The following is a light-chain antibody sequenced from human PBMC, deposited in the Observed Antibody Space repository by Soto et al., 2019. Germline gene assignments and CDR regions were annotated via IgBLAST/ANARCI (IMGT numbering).Light chain of an antibody. J-gene: IGKJ2*01. CDR1: QGVSSN. CDR3: QQYNTWPYT. V-gene: IGKV3-15*01. CDR2: GAS. Sequence: EVVMTQSPATLSVSPGETTTLSCWASQGVSSNLAWYQQKPGQAPRLLIYGASTRATGIPARFSGSGSGTEFTLTISSLQSEDFAVYYCQQYNTWPYTFGQGTKVEI.